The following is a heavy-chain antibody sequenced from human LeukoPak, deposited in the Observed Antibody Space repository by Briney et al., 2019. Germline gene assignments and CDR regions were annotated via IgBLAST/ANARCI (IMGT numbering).Heavy chain of an antibody. Sequence: ASVKVSCKASGYTFTGYYMHWVRQAPGQGLEWMGWINPNSGGTNYAQKFQGRVTMTRDTSISTAYMEPSRLRSDDTAVYYCARGALAARREYDYWGQGTLVTVSS. D-gene: IGHD6-6*01. CDR1: GYTFTGYY. CDR3: ARGALAARREYDY. CDR2: INPNSGGT. V-gene: IGHV1-2*02. J-gene: IGHJ4*02.